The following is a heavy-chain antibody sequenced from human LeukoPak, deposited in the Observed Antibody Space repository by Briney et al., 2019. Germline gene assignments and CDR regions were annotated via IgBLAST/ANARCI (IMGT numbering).Heavy chain of an antibody. CDR1: RFTFSNYW. D-gene: IGHD2-15*01. Sequence: PGGSLRLSCAASRFTFSNYWMIWVRQAPGKGLEWEANIKEDGSEKCYVGSVKGRFTISRDNAKNSLYLQMNSLRDEDTAVYYCGRQYCSGGSCYSAFDVWGQGTMVTVSS. CDR2: IKEDGSEK. CDR3: GRQYCSGGSCYSAFDV. J-gene: IGHJ3*01. V-gene: IGHV3-7*04.